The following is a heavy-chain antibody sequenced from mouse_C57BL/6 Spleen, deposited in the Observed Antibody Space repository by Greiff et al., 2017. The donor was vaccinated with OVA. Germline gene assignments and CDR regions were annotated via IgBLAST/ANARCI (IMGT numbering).Heavy chain of an antibody. J-gene: IGHJ2*01. D-gene: IGHD1-1*01. Sequence: QVQLKQPGAELVKPGASVKMSCKASGYTFTSYWITWVKQRPGQGLEWIGDIYPGSGSTNYNEKFKSKATLTVDTSSSTAYMQRSSLTSEDSAVYYCARTGYGSSYWGQGTTLTVSS. CDR1: GYTFTSYW. V-gene: IGHV1-55*01. CDR2: IYPGSGST. CDR3: ARTGYGSSY.